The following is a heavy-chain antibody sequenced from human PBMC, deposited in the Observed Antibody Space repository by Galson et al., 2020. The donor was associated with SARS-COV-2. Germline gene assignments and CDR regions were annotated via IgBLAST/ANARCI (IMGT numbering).Heavy chain of an antibody. J-gene: IGHJ6*02. CDR1: GFNFSSYS. D-gene: IGHD4-17*01. Sequence: NSGGSLRLSCAASGFNFSSYSMNWVRQAPGKGLEWVSSISSSSSYIYYADSVKGRFTISRDNAKNSLYLQMNSLRAEDTAVYYCASPYGDYAHYYYYGMDVWGQGTTVTVSS. V-gene: IGHV3-21*01. CDR3: ASPYGDYAHYYYYGMDV. CDR2: ISSSSSYI.